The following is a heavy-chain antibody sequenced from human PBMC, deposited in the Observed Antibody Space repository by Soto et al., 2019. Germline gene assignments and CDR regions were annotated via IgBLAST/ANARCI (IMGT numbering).Heavy chain of an antibody. CDR1: GYTFTKYA. Sequence: QVQLVQSGAEVKKPGASLKLSCKASGYTFTKYAMHWVRQAPGQRLEWMGWINGGNGNTKYSQKFQGRVTVSRDTSASTAYMELSSLRFEDTGVYYCARGEGYGSGGTCYRWFDPWGQGTLVTVSA. CDR3: ARGEGYGSGGTCYRWFDP. V-gene: IGHV1-3*01. D-gene: IGHD2-15*01. CDR2: INGGNGNT. J-gene: IGHJ5*02.